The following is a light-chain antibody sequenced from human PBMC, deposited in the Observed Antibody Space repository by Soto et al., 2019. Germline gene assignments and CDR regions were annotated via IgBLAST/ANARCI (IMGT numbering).Light chain of an antibody. V-gene: IGKV1-9*01. J-gene: IGKJ4*01. CDR1: QAITNN. CDR2: EES. CDR3: QQVKSYPRT. Sequence: DIDFPQSPSSLSASVGDRVTITFRASQAITNNLAWYQQKPGNPPRLLIYEESTLHSGVPSRFSGRKVGTQFILTIDSLQPEDFATYYCQQVKSYPRTFGGGSKVDIK.